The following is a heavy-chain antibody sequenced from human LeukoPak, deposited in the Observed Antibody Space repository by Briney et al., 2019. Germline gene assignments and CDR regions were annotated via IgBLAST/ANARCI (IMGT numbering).Heavy chain of an antibody. D-gene: IGHD3-10*01. V-gene: IGHV3-33*08. CDR3: ARGYYGSGSHCCHMDV. CDR2: IWYDGSNK. J-gene: IGHJ6*03. CDR1: GFTFSSYW. Sequence: GGSLRLSCAASGFTFSSYWMSWVRQAPGKGLEWVVVIWYDGSNKYYADSVKGRFTISRDNSKNTLYLQMNSLRAEDTAVYYCARGYYGSGSHCCHMDVWGKGTTITVS.